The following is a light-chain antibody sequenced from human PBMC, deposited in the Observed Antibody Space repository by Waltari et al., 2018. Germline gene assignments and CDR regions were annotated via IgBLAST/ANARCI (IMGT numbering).Light chain of an antibody. J-gene: IGLJ3*02. CDR3: CSFTDTSIWV. CDR2: AVT. Sequence: QSALTQPASVSGSPGQSITISCTGTNSDMGKYHLFSWYQPHPGKAPKLLIYAVTQRPSGVSNPFSGSKSGNTASLTISGLQPEDEANYYCCSFTDTSIWVFGGGTKLTVL. V-gene: IGLV2-23*02. CDR1: NSDMGKYHL.